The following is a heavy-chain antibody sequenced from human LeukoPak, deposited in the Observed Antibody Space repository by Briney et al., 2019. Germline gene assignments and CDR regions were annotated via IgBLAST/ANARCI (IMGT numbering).Heavy chain of an antibody. J-gene: IGHJ4*02. CDR1: AFTFSDNY. Sequence: GGSLRLSCAVSAFTFSDNYMTWVRQAPGKGLEWVSSISSSGGSTYYADSVRGRFTISRDNSKNTLYLQMNSLRAEDTAIYYCAKDLVTGSLDYWGQGTLVTVSS. D-gene: IGHD3-10*01. CDR2: ISSSGGST. CDR3: AKDLVTGSLDY. V-gene: IGHV3-23*01.